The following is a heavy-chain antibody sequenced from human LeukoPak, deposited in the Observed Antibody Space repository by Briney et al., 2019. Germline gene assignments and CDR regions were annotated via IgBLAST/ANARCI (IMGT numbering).Heavy chain of an antibody. J-gene: IGHJ4*02. D-gene: IGHD1-26*01. CDR2: IKQDGSEK. V-gene: IGHV3-7*04. CDR1: GFTFSTSW. CDR3: ARAAYTGSPTSFDY. Sequence: GGSLRLSCAASGFTFSTSWMSWVRHAPGKGLEEVATIKQDGSEKYYVDSVKGRFTISRDNAKISLYLQMNSLRAEDTAVYYCARAAYTGSPTSFDYWGQGTLVTVSS.